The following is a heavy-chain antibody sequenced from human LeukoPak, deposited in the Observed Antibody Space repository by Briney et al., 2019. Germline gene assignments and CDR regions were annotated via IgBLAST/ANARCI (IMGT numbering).Heavy chain of an antibody. Sequence: ASVKVSCKASGYTFTGYYMHWVRQAPGQGLEWMGWMNPTSGGTNYAQKFQGRVTMTRDTSISTAYMELSRLRSDDTAVYYCARSESCSGGSCYSPFYYYYYGMDVWGQGTPVTVSS. CDR1: GYTFTGYY. V-gene: IGHV1-2*02. J-gene: IGHJ6*01. CDR2: MNPTSGGT. CDR3: ARSESCSGGSCYSPFYYYYYGMDV. D-gene: IGHD2-15*01.